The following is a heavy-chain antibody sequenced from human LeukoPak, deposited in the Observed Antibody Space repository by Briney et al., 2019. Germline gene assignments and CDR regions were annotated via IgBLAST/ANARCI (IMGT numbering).Heavy chain of an antibody. CDR1: GFTFSSYG. Sequence: GGSLRLSCAASGFTFSSYGMHWVRQAPGKGLEWVAFIRYDGSNKYYADSVKGRFTISRDNSKNTLYLQMNSLRAEDTAVYYCAKEGSDDFWSGYSMSPIDYWGQGTLVTVSS. CDR2: IRYDGSNK. D-gene: IGHD3-3*01. J-gene: IGHJ4*02. V-gene: IGHV3-30*02. CDR3: AKEGSDDFWSGYSMSPIDY.